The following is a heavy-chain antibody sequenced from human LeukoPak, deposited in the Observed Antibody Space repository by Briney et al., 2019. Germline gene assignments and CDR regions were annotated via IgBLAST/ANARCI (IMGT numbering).Heavy chain of an antibody. CDR1: GGSISSGDYY. CDR3: ARDRIAVARISGGLDY. Sequence: SQTLSLTCTVSGGSISSGDYYWSWVRQPPGTGLEWIGYIYYSGSTYYNPSLKSRVTISVDTSKNQFSLKLSSVTAADTAVYYCARDRIAVARISGGLDYWGQGTLVTVSS. CDR2: IYYSGST. V-gene: IGHV4-30-4*01. J-gene: IGHJ4*02. D-gene: IGHD6-19*01.